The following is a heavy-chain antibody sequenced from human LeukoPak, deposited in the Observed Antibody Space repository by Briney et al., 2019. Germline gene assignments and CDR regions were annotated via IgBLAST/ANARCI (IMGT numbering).Heavy chain of an antibody. D-gene: IGHD2-21*02. CDR3: AREGLKPSFFDY. CDR2: IYYSGST. J-gene: IGHJ4*02. Sequence: SETLSLTCTVSGGSISSGDYYWRWIRQPPGKGLEWIGYIYYSGSTYYNPSHKSRVTISVDTSKNQFSLKLRSVTAADTAVYYCAREGLKPSFFDYWGQGTLVTVSS. V-gene: IGHV4-30-4*01. CDR1: GGSISSGDYY.